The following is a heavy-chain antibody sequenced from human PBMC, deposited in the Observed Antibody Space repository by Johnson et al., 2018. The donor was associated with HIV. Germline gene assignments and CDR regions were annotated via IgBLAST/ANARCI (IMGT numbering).Heavy chain of an antibody. CDR1: GFTVSSNY. CDR3: ARERNSNWGWRSMSDAFAI. CDR2: IYSGGST. J-gene: IGHJ3*02. D-gene: IGHD7-27*01. Sequence: VQLVESGGGLVQPGGSLRLSCAASGFTVSSNYMSWVRQAPGKGLEWVSVIYSGGSTYYADCVTGRFTISRDNAKNFLYLQMNGLRAEDKAVYYCARERNSNWGWRSMSDAFAIWGQGTMVTVSS. V-gene: IGHV3-66*01.